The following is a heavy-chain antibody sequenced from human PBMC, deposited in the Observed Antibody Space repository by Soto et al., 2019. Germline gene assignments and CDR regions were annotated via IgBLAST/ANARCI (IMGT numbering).Heavy chain of an antibody. CDR1: GGSISSNNW. CDR2: IYHTGGT. J-gene: IGHJ6*02. Sequence: QVQLQESGPGVVKPSGTLSLICAVSGGSISSNNWWSWVRKPPGKGLEWIGEIYHTGGTNYNPSLKSRVTISVDKSKNQFSLEMSSVTAADTAVYYCAREGILVVARYYGMDVWGQGTTVTVSS. V-gene: IGHV4-4*02. CDR3: AREGILVVARYYGMDV. D-gene: IGHD2-15*01.